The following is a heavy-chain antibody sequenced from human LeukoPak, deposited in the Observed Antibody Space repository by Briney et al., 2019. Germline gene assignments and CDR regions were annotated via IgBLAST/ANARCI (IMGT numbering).Heavy chain of an antibody. J-gene: IGHJ4*02. CDR2: INPSRGST. Sequence: GSVKVSCNASGYTFPNNYMHWVRQAPGQGREWMGIINPSRGSTSHAQKFQGRVTMTRDTSTSTVYMELSSLRSEDTAVYYCARDPKGSGSHFYFDYWGQGTLVTVSS. CDR1: GYTFPNNY. CDR3: ARDPKGSGSHFYFDY. D-gene: IGHD1-26*01. V-gene: IGHV1-46*01.